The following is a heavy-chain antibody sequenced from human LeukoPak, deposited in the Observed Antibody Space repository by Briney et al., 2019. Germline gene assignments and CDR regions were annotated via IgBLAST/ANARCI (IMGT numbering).Heavy chain of an antibody. J-gene: IGHJ4*02. CDR3: TTEGKQELSIDY. V-gene: IGHV3-15*01. Sequence: GGSLRLSCAASGFTFSNAWMSWVRQAPGKGLEWVGRIKSRAGGGATDYAAPVKGRFTISRDDAKNTLYLQMNSLKTEDTAVYYCTTEGKQELSIDYWGQGTLVTVSS. D-gene: IGHD1-7*01. CDR1: GFTFSNAW. CDR2: IKSRAGGGAT.